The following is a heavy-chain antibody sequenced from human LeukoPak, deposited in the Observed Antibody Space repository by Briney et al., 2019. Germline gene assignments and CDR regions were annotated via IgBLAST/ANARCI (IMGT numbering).Heavy chain of an antibody. CDR1: GFTFSSYA. D-gene: IGHD2-2*01. Sequence: GGFLRLSCVASGFTFSSYAMSWVRQAPGKGLEWVSAISGSGGSTYYADSVKGRFTISRDNSKNTLYLQMNSLRAEDTAVYYCARYCSSTSCSRGFDYWGQGTLVTVSS. V-gene: IGHV3-23*01. J-gene: IGHJ4*02. CDR2: ISGSGGST. CDR3: ARYCSSTSCSRGFDY.